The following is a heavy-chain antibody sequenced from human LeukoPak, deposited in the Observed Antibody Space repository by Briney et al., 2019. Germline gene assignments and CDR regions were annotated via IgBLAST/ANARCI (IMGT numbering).Heavy chain of an antibody. CDR1: GGSFSGYY. V-gene: IGHV4-34*01. D-gene: IGHD3-9*01. CDR2: INHSGST. J-gene: IGHJ4*02. CDR3: ASGSHYDILTGYWFDY. Sequence: SETLSLTCAVYGGSFSGYYWSWIRQPPGKGLEWIGEINHSGSTNYNPSLKSRVTISVDTSKNQFSLKLSSVTAADTAVYYCASGSHYDILTGYWFDYWGQGTLVTVSS.